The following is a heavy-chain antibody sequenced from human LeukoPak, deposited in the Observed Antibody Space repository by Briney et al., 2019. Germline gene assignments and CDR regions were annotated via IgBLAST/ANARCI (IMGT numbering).Heavy chain of an antibody. D-gene: IGHD6-13*01. V-gene: IGHV6-1*01. CDR3: ARGIAAAGTQTYYFDY. CDR2: TYYRSKWYS. Sequence: SQTLSLTCAISGDSVSSNSAAWNWIRQSPSRGLEWLGRTYYRSKWYSDYAVSVKSRITINPDTSKNQFSLQLYSVTPEDTAVYYCARGIAAAGTQTYYFDYWGQGTLVTVSS. CDR1: GDSVSSNSAA. J-gene: IGHJ4*02.